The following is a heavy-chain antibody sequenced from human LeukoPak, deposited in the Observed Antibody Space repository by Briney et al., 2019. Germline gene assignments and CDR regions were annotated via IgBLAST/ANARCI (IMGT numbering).Heavy chain of an antibody. CDR2: ISGSSSTI. Sequence: GGSLRLSCAASGFTFSSFGMNWVRQAPGKGLEWVSYISGSSSTIHYADSVKGRFTISRDNAKNSLYLQMNSLRAEDTAVYYCAKGVTIFGVVIITPFDYWGQGTLVTVSS. V-gene: IGHV3-48*01. CDR1: GFTFSSFG. J-gene: IGHJ4*02. D-gene: IGHD3-3*01. CDR3: AKGVTIFGVVIITPFDY.